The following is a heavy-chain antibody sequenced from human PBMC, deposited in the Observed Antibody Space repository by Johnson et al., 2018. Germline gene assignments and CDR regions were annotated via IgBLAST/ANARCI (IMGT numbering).Heavy chain of an antibody. Sequence: EVQLVESGGGLVKPGGSLRLSCAASGFTFSSYSMNWVRQAPGKGLEWVSSISSSSSYIYYADSVKGRFTISRDNSKNKMYLQMNSLRAEDTAGYYCARDWVVVAATDAFDIWGQGTMVTVSS. CDR2: ISSSSSYI. CDR1: GFTFSSYS. J-gene: IGHJ3*02. D-gene: IGHD2-15*01. CDR3: ARDWVVVAATDAFDI. V-gene: IGHV3-21*01.